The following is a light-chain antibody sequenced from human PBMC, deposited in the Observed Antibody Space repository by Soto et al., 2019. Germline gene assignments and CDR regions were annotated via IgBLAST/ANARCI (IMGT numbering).Light chain of an antibody. V-gene: IGKV4-1*01. J-gene: IGKJ2*01. Sequence: DIVMTQSPDSLAVSLGERATINCKSSQSVLYSSNNKNYLAWYQQKPGQPPKLLIYWASTRESGVPDRFSGSGSWTDFSLTISSLQAGDVAVYYCHHYFSPPYTFGQGTKLEIK. CDR2: WAS. CDR1: QSVLYSSNNKNY. CDR3: HHYFSPPYT.